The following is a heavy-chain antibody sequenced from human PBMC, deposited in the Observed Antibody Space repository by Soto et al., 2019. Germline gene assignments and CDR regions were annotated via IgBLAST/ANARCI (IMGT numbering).Heavy chain of an antibody. CDR1: GFIFSDYH. V-gene: IGHV3-11*01. CDR2: ISSSGDTI. J-gene: IGHJ4*02. Sequence: GGSLRLSCAASGFIFSDYHMTWIRQAPGKGLELVAYISSSGDTINYADSVKGRFTISRDNGKDSLFLQMSSLRAEDTAVYYCVRDRRISGINRGLDYWGRGTLVTVSS. CDR3: VRDRRISGINRGLDY. D-gene: IGHD1-20*01.